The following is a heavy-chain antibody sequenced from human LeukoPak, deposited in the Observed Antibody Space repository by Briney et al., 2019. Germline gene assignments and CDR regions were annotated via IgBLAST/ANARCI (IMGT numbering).Heavy chain of an antibody. CDR2: INLNGGST. V-gene: IGHV3-20*04. J-gene: IGHJ5*02. Sequence: SLRLSCAASVFTLYDYGMSCVRQTPGKGLEWVSGINLNGGSTGYADSVKVRFTISRDNAKNSLHLQMHRLRPGDTALYYCARDRMVRGRNWFDPWGQGTLVTVSS. CDR3: ARDRMVRGRNWFDP. D-gene: IGHD3-10*01. CDR1: VFTLYDYG.